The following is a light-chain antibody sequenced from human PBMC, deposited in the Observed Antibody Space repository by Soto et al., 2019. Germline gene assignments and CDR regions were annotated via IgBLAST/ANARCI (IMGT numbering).Light chain of an antibody. V-gene: IGKV1-5*01. J-gene: IGKJ2*01. CDR3: QQYNSYPYT. CDR1: QSISTW. CDR2: DAS. Sequence: DIQMTQSPSTVSASVGDGVTITCRASQSISTWLAWYQQKPGKAPNLLIYDASTLESGGPSGFSGSGSGTEFTLTLSSLQPDDSATYYCQQYNSYPYTFGQGTKLEIK.